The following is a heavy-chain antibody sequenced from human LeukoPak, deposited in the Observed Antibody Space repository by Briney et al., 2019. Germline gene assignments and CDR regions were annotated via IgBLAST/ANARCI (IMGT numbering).Heavy chain of an antibody. CDR3: ARLGTDVIVPAAIGSYNWFDP. V-gene: IGHV3-7*01. CDR2: IKQDGSEK. CDR1: GFTFSSYW. J-gene: IGHJ5*02. D-gene: IGHD2-2*02. Sequence: PGGSLRLSCAASGFTFSSYWMSWVRQAPGKGLEWVANIKQDGSEKYYVDSVKGRFTISRDNAKNSLYPQMNSLRAEDTAVYYCARLGTDVIVPAAIGSYNWFDPWGQGTLATVSS.